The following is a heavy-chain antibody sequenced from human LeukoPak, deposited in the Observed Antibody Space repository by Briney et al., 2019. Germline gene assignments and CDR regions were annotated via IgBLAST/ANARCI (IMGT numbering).Heavy chain of an antibody. D-gene: IGHD3-3*01. CDR2: INSDGSST. CDR1: GFTFSSYW. CDR3: ARERHYDFWSGYYATPDY. J-gene: IGHJ4*02. Sequence: PGGSLRLSCAASGFTFSSYWMHWVRQAPGKGLVWASRINSDGSSTSYADSVKGRFTISRDNAKNTLYLQMNSLRAEDTAVYYCARERHYDFWSGYYATPDYWGQGTLVTVSS. V-gene: IGHV3-74*01.